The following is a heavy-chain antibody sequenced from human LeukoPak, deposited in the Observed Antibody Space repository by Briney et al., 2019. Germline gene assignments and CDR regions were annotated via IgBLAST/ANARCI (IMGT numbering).Heavy chain of an antibody. J-gene: IGHJ6*02. Sequence: GGSLRLSCAASGFTFSSYEMNWVRQAPGKGLEWVSYISSSGSTIYYADSVKGRFTISRDNAKNSLNLQMNSLRAEDTAVYYCARDLRYYYGMDVWGQGTTVTVSS. V-gene: IGHV3-48*03. CDR1: GFTFSSYE. CDR3: ARDLRYYYGMDV. CDR2: ISSSGSTI.